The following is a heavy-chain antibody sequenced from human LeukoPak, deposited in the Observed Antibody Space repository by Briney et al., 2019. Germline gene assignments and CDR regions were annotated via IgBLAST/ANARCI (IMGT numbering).Heavy chain of an antibody. D-gene: IGHD5-12*01. CDR3: ARDSVATTAFDI. V-gene: IGHV3-20*04. CDR2: INWNGGST. J-gene: IGHJ3*02. Sequence: GGSLRLSCAASGFTFYDYGMGWVRQAPGKGLEWVSGINWNGGSTDYADSVKGRFTISRDNAKNSLYLQMISLRAEDTALYYCARDSVATTAFDIWGQGTMVTVSS. CDR1: GFTFYDYG.